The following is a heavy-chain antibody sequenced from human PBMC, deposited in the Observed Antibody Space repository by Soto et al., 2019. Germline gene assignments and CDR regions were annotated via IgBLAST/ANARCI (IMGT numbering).Heavy chain of an antibody. Sequence: GGSLRLSCAASGFTFSSYSMNWVRQAPGKGLEWVSSISSSSSYIYYADSVKGRFTISRDNAKNSLYLQMNSLRAEDTAVDYCARDLIAAAGRGSYWGQGTLVTVSS. CDR2: ISSSSSYI. J-gene: IGHJ4*02. D-gene: IGHD6-13*01. CDR3: ARDLIAAAGRGSY. V-gene: IGHV3-21*01. CDR1: GFTFSSYS.